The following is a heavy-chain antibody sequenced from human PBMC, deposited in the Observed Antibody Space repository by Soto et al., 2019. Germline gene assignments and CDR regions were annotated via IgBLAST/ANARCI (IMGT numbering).Heavy chain of an antibody. D-gene: IGHD4-17*01. Sequence: ASVKVSCKAFGYTFTSYGLSWVRQAPGQGLEWMGWINPNNGGTNYARKFQGWVTMTRDTSISTAYMELSRLKSDDTAVYYCAADVVHGDYGGYWGQGTLVTVSS. CDR2: INPNNGGT. CDR3: AADVVHGDYGGY. V-gene: IGHV1-2*04. CDR1: GYTFTSYG. J-gene: IGHJ4*02.